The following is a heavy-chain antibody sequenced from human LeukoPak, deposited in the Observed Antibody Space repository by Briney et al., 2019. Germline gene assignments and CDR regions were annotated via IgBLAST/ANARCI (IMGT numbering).Heavy chain of an antibody. J-gene: IGHJ4*02. CDR3: ARVLGYYDSSGYYNLGPSYYFDY. CDR2: IRYDGSNK. D-gene: IGHD3-22*01. CDR1: GFTFSSYG. Sequence: GGSLRLSCAASGFTFSSYGMHWVRQAPGKGLEWVAFIRYDGSNKYYADSVKGRFTISRDNSKNTLYLQMNSLRAEDTAVYYCARVLGYYDSSGYYNLGPSYYFDYWGQGTLVTVSS. V-gene: IGHV3-30*02.